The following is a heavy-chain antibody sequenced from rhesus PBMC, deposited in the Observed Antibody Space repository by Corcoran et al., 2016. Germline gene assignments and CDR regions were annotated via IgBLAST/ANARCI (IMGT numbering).Heavy chain of an antibody. CDR3: ARDRGSLQDLDWLLFFDY. J-gene: IGHJ4*01. V-gene: IGHV4-173*01. Sequence: QVQLQESGPGLVKPSETLSLTCAVSGGSISSNYWSWIRQPPGKGLEWIGRISGSGGSNDYNPSLKSRVTISTETSKNQFALKLSSVTAADTAVYYCARDRGSLQDLDWLLFFDYWGQGVLVTVSS. D-gene: IGHD3-3*01. CDR1: GGSISSNY. CDR2: ISGSGGSN.